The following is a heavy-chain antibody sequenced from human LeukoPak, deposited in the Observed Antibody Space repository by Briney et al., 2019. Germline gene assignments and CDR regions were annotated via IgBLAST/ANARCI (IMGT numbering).Heavy chain of an antibody. D-gene: IGHD3-16*02. J-gene: IGHJ4*02. CDR1: GYTFTGYY. Sequence: ASVKVSCEASGYTFTGYYMHWVRQAPGQGLEWMGWINPNSGGTNYAQKFQGRVTMTRDTSISTAYMELSRLRSDDTAVYYCARVSRPFGGVIVNYFDYWGQGTLVTVSS. CDR2: INPNSGGT. V-gene: IGHV1-2*02. CDR3: ARVSRPFGGVIVNYFDY.